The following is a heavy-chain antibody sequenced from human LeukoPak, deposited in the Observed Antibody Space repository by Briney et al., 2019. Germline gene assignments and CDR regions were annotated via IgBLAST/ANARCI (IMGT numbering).Heavy chain of an antibody. V-gene: IGHV3-23*01. CDR3: AKVMKGSERLTMVRGVIIKTAGLYYMDV. CDR2: ISASGGST. CDR1: GFTLSSYA. J-gene: IGHJ6*03. Sequence: PGGSLRLSCAASGFTLSSYAMSWVRQAPGKGLEWVSSISASGGSTNYADSVKGRFTISRDNPKNTVYLQMNSLRAEDTAVYYCAKVMKGSERLTMVRGVIIKTAGLYYMDVWGKGTTVTVSS. D-gene: IGHD3-10*01.